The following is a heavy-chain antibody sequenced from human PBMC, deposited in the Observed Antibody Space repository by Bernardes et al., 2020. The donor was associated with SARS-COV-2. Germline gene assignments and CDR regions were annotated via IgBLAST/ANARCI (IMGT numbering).Heavy chain of an antibody. CDR3: ASLPFGGYCSGGSCYFSRDY. V-gene: IGHV4-59*01. Sequence: SETLSLTCTVSGGSISSYYWSWIRQPPGKGLEWIGYIYYSGSTNYNPSLKSRVTISVDTSKNQFSLKLSSVTAADTAVYYCASLPFGGYCSGGSCYFSRDYWGQGTLVTVSS. CDR2: IYYSGST. J-gene: IGHJ4*02. D-gene: IGHD2-15*01. CDR1: GGSISSYY.